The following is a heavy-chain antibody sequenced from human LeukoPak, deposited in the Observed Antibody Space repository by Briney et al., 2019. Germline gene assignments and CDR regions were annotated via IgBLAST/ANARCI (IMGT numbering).Heavy chain of an antibody. V-gene: IGHV3-23*01. CDR2: ISTSGSKT. J-gene: IGHJ4*02. CDR3: ANEIRPNDY. D-gene: IGHD4-17*01. CDR1: EFDFSSHA. Sequence: GGSLRLSCAASEFDFSSHAMTWVRQAPGKGLEWVSAISTSGSKTYYADSVKGRFTISRDNSKNTLYLQMNSLRAEDTAVYYCANEIRPNDYWGQGTQVTVSS.